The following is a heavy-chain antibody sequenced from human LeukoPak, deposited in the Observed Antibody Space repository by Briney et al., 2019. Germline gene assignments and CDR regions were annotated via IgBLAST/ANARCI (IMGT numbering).Heavy chain of an antibody. CDR3: ARVPYCGGDCPKYFQH. J-gene: IGHJ1*01. CDR2: INWNGGST. Sequence: GGSLRLSCAASGFTFDDYGMSWVRQDPGKGLEWVSGINWNGGSTGYADSVKGRFTISRDNAKNSLYLQMNSLRAEDTALYYCARVPYCGGDCPKYFQHWGQGTLVTVSS. D-gene: IGHD2-21*02. V-gene: IGHV3-20*04. CDR1: GFTFDDYG.